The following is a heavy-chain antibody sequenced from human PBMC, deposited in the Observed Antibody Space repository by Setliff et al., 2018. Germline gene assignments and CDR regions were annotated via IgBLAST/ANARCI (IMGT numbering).Heavy chain of an antibody. J-gene: IGHJ3*02. CDR3: AKDLGSTLWFGELLSTDAFDI. V-gene: IGHV3-30*18. D-gene: IGHD3-10*01. CDR1: GFTFSSYG. Sequence: QPGGSLRLSCAASGFTFSSYGMHWVRQAPGKGLEWVAVISYDGSNKYYADSVKGRFTISRDNSKNTLYLQMNSLRAEDTAVYYCAKDLGSTLWFGELLSTDAFDIWGQGTMVTVSS. CDR2: ISYDGSNK.